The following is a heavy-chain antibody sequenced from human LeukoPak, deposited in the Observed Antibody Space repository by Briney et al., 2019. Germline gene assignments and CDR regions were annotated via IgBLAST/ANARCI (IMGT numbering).Heavy chain of an antibody. V-gene: IGHV1-18*01. CDR1: GYAFTFHG. Sequence: ASVKVSCKASGYAFTFHGISWVRQAPGQGNEWIGWVSAYNGNTNYAQKPQGRVTMTTDTSTSTAYMELRSLRSDDTAVYYCARGIDIAAAGINWFDPWGQGTLVTVSS. D-gene: IGHD6-13*01. J-gene: IGHJ5*02. CDR2: VSAYNGNT. CDR3: ARGIDIAAAGINWFDP.